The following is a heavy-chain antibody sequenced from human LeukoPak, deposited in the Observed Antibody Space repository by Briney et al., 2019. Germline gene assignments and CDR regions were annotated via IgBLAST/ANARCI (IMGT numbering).Heavy chain of an antibody. CDR3: ARVFRNRSYKDY. J-gene: IGHJ4*02. D-gene: IGHD1-26*01. V-gene: IGHV1-3*04. Sequence: ASVKVSCKASGYTFTDYSIHWVRQAPGQRLEWMGWINTGNGNTQYSQKFQGRVTITGDTSANTAYLELSSLRFEDTAIYYCARVFRNRSYKDYWGQGTLVTVSS. CDR2: INTGNGNT. CDR1: GYTFTDYS.